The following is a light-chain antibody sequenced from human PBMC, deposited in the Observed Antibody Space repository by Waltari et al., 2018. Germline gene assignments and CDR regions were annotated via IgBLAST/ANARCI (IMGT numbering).Light chain of an antibody. CDR3: QQYNGYPYT. V-gene: IGKV1-5*03. CDR2: RAS. J-gene: IGKJ2*01. Sequence: DIQMTQSPSALSASVGDRVTIPCRASQRVSSWLAWYQQKPGKAPKLLIYRASNLETGVPSRFSGSGSGTEFTLTIRSLQPDDFATYYCQQYNGYPYTFGLGTKLEIK. CDR1: QRVSSW.